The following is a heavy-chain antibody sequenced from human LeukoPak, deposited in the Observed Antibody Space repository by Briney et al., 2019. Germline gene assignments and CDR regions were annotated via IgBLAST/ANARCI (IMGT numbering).Heavy chain of an antibody. CDR3: ARLGYSYGSYYYYMDV. CDR2: IYYSGST. J-gene: IGHJ6*03. CDR1: GGSISSYY. V-gene: IGHV4-59*08. Sequence: SETLSLTCTVSGGSISSYYWSWIRQPPGKGLEWIGYIYYSGSTNYNPSLKSRVTISVDTSKNQFSLKLSSVTAADTAVYYCARLGYSYGSYYYYMDVWGKGTTVTASS. D-gene: IGHD5-18*01.